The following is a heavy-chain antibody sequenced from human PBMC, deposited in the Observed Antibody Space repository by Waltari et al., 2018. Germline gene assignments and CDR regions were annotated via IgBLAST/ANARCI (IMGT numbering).Heavy chain of an antibody. CDR2: VYYSGST. CDR3: ARADYYYDKNWFDP. Sequence: QVQLQESGPGLVKPSQTLSLTCTVSGVSISSGDDHWNWIRQPPGKGLEWIGYVYYSGSTYYNPSLKSRLTISVDTSKNQFYLHLNSGTAADTAVYYCARADYYYDKNWFDPWGQGTPVTVSS. J-gene: IGHJ5*02. CDR1: GVSISSGDDH. V-gene: IGHV4-30-4*08. D-gene: IGHD3-22*01.